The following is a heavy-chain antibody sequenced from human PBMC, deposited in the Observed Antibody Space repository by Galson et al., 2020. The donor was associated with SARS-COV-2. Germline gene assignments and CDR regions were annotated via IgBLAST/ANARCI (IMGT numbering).Heavy chain of an antibody. J-gene: IGHJ6*02. CDR2: ICYDGCNK. Sequence: GGSLRISCAASGFTISSYGMHWVRQAPGKGLEREGVICYDGCNKYYADSVKGRFTISRDNSKNTLYLQMNSLKAEDTAVYYCARDQGSYDSIGYYWPLNYYYGMDVWGQGTTVTVSS. V-gene: IGHV3-33*01. D-gene: IGHD3-22*01. CDR1: GFTISSYG. CDR3: ARDQGSYDSIGYYWPLNYYYGMDV.